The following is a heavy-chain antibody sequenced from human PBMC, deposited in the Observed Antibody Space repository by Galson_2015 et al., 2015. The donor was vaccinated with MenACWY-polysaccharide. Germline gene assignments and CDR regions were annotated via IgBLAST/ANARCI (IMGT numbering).Heavy chain of an antibody. D-gene: IGHD6-13*01. J-gene: IGHJ4*02. Sequence: SLRLSCAASGFTFTSYAMSWVRQAPGKGLERVSAIRSSGTNTYYADSVKGRFTISRDNSKNTLHLQMNSLRVEDTAVYYSARVQGGYSNDWHHPYYFDYWGQGTLVTVSS. V-gene: IGHV3-23*01. CDR1: GFTFTSYA. CDR2: IRSSGTNT. CDR3: ARVQGGYSNDWHHPYYFDY.